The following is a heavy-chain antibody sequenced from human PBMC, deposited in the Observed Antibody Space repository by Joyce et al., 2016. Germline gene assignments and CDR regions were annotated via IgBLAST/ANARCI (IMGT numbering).Heavy chain of an antibody. D-gene: IGHD6-13*01. CDR1: GESISTTHW. CDR3: AGGRGHTNSWFPFDS. V-gene: IGHV4-4*02. Sequence: QVQLQQSGPRLVKPSGTLTLTCAVSGESISTTHWWTWVRQPPGQGLEWIGEVDHDGSANDKPSLESRISISVDKSKKHFALQLTSVTAADTAVYYCAGGRGHTNSWFPFDSWGQGALVSVSS. J-gene: IGHJ4*02. CDR2: VDHDGSA.